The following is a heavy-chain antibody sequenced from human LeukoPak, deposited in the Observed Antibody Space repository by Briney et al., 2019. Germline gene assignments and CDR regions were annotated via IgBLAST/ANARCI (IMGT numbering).Heavy chain of an antibody. J-gene: IGHJ3*02. Sequence: GGSLRLSCAASGFTFSSYAMTWVRQAPGKGLEWGSTVSGSGDIIYYADSVKGRFTISRDNPKNTLYLQMNSLRAEDTAVYYFAKGRVGHSPGYYYGNDAFDIWGQGTMVTVSS. D-gene: IGHD3-22*01. CDR3: AKGRVGHSPGYYYGNDAFDI. CDR1: GFTFSSYA. CDR2: VSGSGDII. V-gene: IGHV3-23*01.